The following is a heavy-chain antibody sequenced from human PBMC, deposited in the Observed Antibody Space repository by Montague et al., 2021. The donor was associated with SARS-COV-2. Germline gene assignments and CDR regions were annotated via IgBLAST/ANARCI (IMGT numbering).Heavy chain of an antibody. Sequence: SLRLSCAASGFTFSSYAMHWVRQAPGKGLEWVAVISYDGSNKYYADSVKGRFTISRDNSKNTLYLQMNSLRAEDTAVYYCARGGSVLLWSGELFAWGQGTLVTVSS. D-gene: IGHD3-10*01. CDR1: GFTFSSYA. J-gene: IGHJ5*02. CDR3: ARGGSVLLWSGELFA. CDR2: ISYDGSNK. V-gene: IGHV3-30*04.